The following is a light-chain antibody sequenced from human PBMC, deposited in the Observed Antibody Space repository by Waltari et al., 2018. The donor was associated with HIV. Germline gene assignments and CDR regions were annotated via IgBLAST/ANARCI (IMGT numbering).Light chain of an antibody. CDR1: SGHSAYA. V-gene: IGLV4-69*01. CDR2: VNRDGSH. CDR3: QSWGTGGVV. J-gene: IGLJ2*01. Sequence: QLVLTQLPSASASLGASVKLTCTLSSGHSAYAIAWHQNQPEKGPRFWMKVNRDGSHTKGAGGPDRFAVSSSGAARARTIFRLQSGDEADDYWQSWGTGGVVFGGGTKLTVL.